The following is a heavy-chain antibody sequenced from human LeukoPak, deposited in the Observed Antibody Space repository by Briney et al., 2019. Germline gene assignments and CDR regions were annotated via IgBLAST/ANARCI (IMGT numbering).Heavy chain of an antibody. V-gene: IGHV3-33*05. CDR3: ARERVKMATRSFDF. CDR2: ISYEAGTQ. Sequence: GASLRLSCAASGDTFSAYGMHWVRQAPGQGLEWVAVISYEAGTQNYADYVKGRFTLSRDTPRITLYLQMNSLRAEDTGVYYCARERVKMATRSFDFGVQGTLVTVSA. CDR1: GDTFSAYG. D-gene: IGHD5-24*01. J-gene: IGHJ4*02.